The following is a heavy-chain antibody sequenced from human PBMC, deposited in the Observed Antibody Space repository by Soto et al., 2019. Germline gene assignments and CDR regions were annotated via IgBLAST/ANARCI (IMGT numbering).Heavy chain of an antibody. CDR3: ASTYYYGSGSYYNAELIYYMDV. J-gene: IGHJ6*03. Sequence: GASVKVSCKASGYTFTSYGISWVRQAPGQGLEWMGWISAYNGNTNYAQKLQGRVTMTTDTSTSTAYMELRSLRSDDTAVYYCASTYYYGSGSYYNAELIYYMDVWGKGTTVTVS. D-gene: IGHD3-10*01. V-gene: IGHV1-18*01. CDR2: ISAYNGNT. CDR1: GYTFTSYG.